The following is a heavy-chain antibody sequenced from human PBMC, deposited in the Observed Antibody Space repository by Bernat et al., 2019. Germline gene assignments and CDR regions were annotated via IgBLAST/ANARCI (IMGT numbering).Heavy chain of an antibody. Sequence: VQLVESGGGLVQPGGSLRLSCAASGFTFSSYWMSWVRQAPGKGLEWVAVIWYDGSNKYYADSVKGRFTISRDNSKNTLYLQMNSLSAEDTAVYYCARTRIFDSSGWSWDYWGQRTLVTVSS. V-gene: IGHV3-33*08. CDR2: IWYDGSNK. D-gene: IGHD6-19*01. J-gene: IGHJ4*02. CDR1: GFTFSSYW. CDR3: ARTRIFDSSGWSWDY.